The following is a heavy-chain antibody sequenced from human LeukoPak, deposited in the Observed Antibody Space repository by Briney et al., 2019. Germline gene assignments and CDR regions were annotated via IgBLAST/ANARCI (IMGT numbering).Heavy chain of an antibody. CDR2: VWYNGINK. V-gene: IGHV3-33*03. CDR1: GFTFSSHG. Sequence: GGSLRLSCAASGFTFSSHGMHWVRQAPGKGLEWVAVVWYNGINKYYADSVKGRFTISRDNPNNMLYLQMNSLGAEDTAVYYCAKDGLWSSSVRGFDYWGQGILVTVSS. J-gene: IGHJ4*02. CDR3: AKDGLWSSSVRGFDY. D-gene: IGHD2-2*01.